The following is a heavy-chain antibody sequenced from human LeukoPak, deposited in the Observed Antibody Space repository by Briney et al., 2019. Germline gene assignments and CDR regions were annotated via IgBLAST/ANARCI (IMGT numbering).Heavy chain of an antibody. J-gene: IGHJ4*02. CDR2: ISYDGSNK. Sequence: GGSLRLSCVASGFTFSRHDMNWVRQAPGKGLEWVAVISYDGSNKYYADSVKGRFTISRDNSKNTLYLQMNSLRAEDTAVYYCARVDQYDSSGYSNFDYWGQGTLVTVSS. CDR3: ARVDQYDSSGYSNFDY. CDR1: GFTFSRHD. V-gene: IGHV3-30*03. D-gene: IGHD3-22*01.